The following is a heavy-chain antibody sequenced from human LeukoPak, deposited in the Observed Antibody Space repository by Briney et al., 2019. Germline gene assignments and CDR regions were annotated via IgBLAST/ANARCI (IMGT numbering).Heavy chain of an antibody. D-gene: IGHD2-2*01. CDR3: ARDVPIVVVPAAMAYYYYYYMVV. V-gene: IGHV1-18*01. CDR2: ISAYNGNT. CDR1: GYTFTSYG. J-gene: IGHJ6*03. Sequence: GASVKVSCKASGYTFTSYGISWVRQAPGQGLEWMGWISAYNGNTNYAQKLQGRVTMTTDTSTSTAYMELRSLRSDDTAVYYCARDVPIVVVPAAMAYYYYYYMVVWGKGTTVTVSS.